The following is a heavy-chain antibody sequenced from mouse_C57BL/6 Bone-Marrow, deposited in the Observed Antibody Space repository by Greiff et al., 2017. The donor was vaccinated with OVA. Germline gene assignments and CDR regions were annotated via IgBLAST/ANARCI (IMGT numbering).Heavy chain of an antibody. Sequence: VKVVESGPGLVAPSQSLSITCTVSGFSLTSYAISWVRQPPGKGLEWLGVIWTGGGTNYNSALKSRLSISKDNSKSQVFLKMNSLQTDDTARYYCARNKIYYGSSPRYYFDYWGQGTTLTVSS. J-gene: IGHJ2*01. V-gene: IGHV2-9-1*01. D-gene: IGHD1-1*01. CDR2: IWTGGGT. CDR3: ARNKIYYGSSPRYYFDY. CDR1: GFSLTSYA.